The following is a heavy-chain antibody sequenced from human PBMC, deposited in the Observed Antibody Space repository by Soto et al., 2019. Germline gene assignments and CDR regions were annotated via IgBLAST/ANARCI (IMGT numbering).Heavy chain of an antibody. CDR1: GFTVSSNY. J-gene: IGHJ4*02. V-gene: IGHV3-53*01. CDR3: ARHIVVVTAIGGFDY. Sequence: EVPLVESGGGLIQPGGSLRLSCAASGFTVSSNYMSWVRQAPGKGLEWVSVIYSGGSTYYADSVKGRFTISRDNSKNTLYLQMNSLRAEDTAVYYCARHIVVVTAIGGFDYWGQGTLVTVSS. D-gene: IGHD2-21*02. CDR2: IYSGGST.